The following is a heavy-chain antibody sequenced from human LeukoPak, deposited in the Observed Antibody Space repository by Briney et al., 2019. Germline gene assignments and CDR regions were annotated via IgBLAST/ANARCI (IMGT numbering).Heavy chain of an antibody. J-gene: IGHJ4*02. D-gene: IGHD3-22*01. CDR2: ISAYNGNT. CDR3: ARDIASRSMIVVVTPFDY. V-gene: IGHV1-18*01. CDR1: GYTFTSYG. Sequence: ASVKVSCKASGYTFTSYGISWVRQAPGQGLEWMGWISAYNGNTNYAQKHQGRVTMTTDTSTSTAYMELRSLRSDDTAVYYCARDIASRSMIVVVTPFDYWGQGTLVTVSS.